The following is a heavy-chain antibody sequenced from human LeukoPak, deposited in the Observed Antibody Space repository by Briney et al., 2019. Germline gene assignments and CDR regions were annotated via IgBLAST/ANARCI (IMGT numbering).Heavy chain of an antibody. CDR1: GFTFSSYA. Sequence: GGSLRLSCAATGFTFSSYAMHWVRQAPGKGLEWVAVISYDGSNKYYADSVKGRFTISRDNSKNTLYLQMNSLRAEDTAVYYCAREMLVVIPIGAFDIWGQGTMVTVSS. J-gene: IGHJ3*02. D-gene: IGHD3-22*01. CDR3: AREMLVVIPIGAFDI. CDR2: ISYDGSNK. V-gene: IGHV3-30-3*01.